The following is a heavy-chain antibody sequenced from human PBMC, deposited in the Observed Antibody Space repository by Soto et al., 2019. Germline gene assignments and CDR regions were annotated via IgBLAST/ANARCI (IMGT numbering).Heavy chain of an antibody. CDR2: INHSGST. Sequence: QVQLQQWGAGLLKPSETLSLTCAVYGGSFSGYYWSWIRQPPGKGLEWIGEINHSGSTNYSPSLKSRVTISVDTSKNQFSLKLSSVTAADTAVYYCARGRFFRYDILTTAFDIWGQGTMVTVSS. CDR1: GGSFSGYY. D-gene: IGHD3-9*01. CDR3: ARGRFFRYDILTTAFDI. V-gene: IGHV4-34*01. J-gene: IGHJ3*02.